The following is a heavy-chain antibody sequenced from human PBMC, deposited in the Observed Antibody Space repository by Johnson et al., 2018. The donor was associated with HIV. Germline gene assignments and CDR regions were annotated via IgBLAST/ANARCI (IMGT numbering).Heavy chain of an antibody. J-gene: IGHJ3*02. D-gene: IGHD1-26*01. CDR1: YG. Sequence: YGMHWVRQAPGKGLEWVSLISWDGGSTYYADSVKGRFTISRDNSKNSLYLQMNSLRTEDTALYYCAKDMGRYSGSYGNYDAFDIWGQGTMVTVSS. V-gene: IGHV3-43*02. CDR2: ISWDGGST. CDR3: AKDMGRYSGSYGNYDAFDI.